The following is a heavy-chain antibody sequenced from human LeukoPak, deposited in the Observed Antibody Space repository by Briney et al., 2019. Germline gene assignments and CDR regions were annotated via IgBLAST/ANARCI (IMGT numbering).Heavy chain of an antibody. CDR1: SGSISSSSYY. D-gene: IGHD3-9*01. J-gene: IGHJ4*02. Sequence: SETLSLTCTVSSGSISSSSYYWGWIRQPPGKGLEWIGTIYYSGNTYYNPSLKSRVTISLDTSKNQFSLKLSSVTAADTAVYYCVRVGGMTILTAYYFDYWGQGTLVTVSS. CDR3: VRVGGMTILTAYYFDY. CDR2: IYYSGNT. V-gene: IGHV4-39*07.